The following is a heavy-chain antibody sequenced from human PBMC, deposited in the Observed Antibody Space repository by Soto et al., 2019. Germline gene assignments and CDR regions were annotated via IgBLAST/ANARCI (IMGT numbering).Heavy chain of an antibody. CDR2: INHSGST. CDR1: GGSFSGYY. D-gene: IGHD2-2*01. Sequence: ETLSLTCAVYGGSFSGYYWSWIRQPPGKGLEWIGEINHSGSTNYNPSLKSRVTISVDTSKNQFSLKLSSVTAADTAVYYCASNGQYCSSTSCYRPGTNWFDPWGQGTLVTVSS. J-gene: IGHJ5*02. CDR3: ASNGQYCSSTSCYRPGTNWFDP. V-gene: IGHV4-34*01.